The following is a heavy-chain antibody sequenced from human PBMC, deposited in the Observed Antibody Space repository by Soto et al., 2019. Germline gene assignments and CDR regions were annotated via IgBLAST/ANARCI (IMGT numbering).Heavy chain of an antibody. CDR1: GGSISSSSYY. J-gene: IGHJ1*01. Sequence: PSETLSLTCTVSGGSISSSSYYWGWIRQPPGKGLEWIGSIYYSGSTYYNPSLKSRVTLSVDTSKNQFSLKLSSVPAADTPVYYSATFPTPHSDFWSGTEPAEYLKQWGEGTLVTV. CDR3: ATFPTPHSDFWSGTEPAEYLKQ. V-gene: IGHV4-39*01. CDR2: IYYSGST. D-gene: IGHD3-3*01.